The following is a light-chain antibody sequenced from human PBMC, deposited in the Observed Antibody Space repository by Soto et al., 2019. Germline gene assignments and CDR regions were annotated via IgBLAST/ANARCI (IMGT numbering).Light chain of an antibody. CDR2: GNT. CDR1: SSNIGAGFD. V-gene: IGLV1-40*01. Sequence: QPVLTQPPSVSGAPGQRVTISCTGSSSNIGAGFDVHWYHQLPGTAPKLLIYGNTNRPSGVPDRFSGSKSGTSASLAITGLQAEDEADFYCQSYDSSLSTYVFGTGTKLTVL. CDR3: QSYDSSLSTYV. J-gene: IGLJ1*01.